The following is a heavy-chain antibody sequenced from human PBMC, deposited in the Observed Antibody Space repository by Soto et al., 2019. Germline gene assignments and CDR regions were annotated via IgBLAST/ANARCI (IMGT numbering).Heavy chain of an antibody. V-gene: IGHV3-30*04. CDR3: ARGSRYGMDV. Sequence: VQLVESGGGVVQPGRSLRLSCAASGFTFRNYAMHWVRQAPAKGLEWVAAISSDGSNDYYADSVKGRFTISRDDSRNSLYLQLNSLKAEDTALYFCARGSRYGMDVWGQGTTVTVSS. J-gene: IGHJ6*02. CDR1: GFTFRNYA. CDR2: ISSDGSND.